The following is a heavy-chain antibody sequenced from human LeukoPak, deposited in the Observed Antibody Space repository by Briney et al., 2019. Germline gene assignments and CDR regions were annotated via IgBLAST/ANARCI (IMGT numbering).Heavy chain of an antibody. CDR3: ARDGVAVAHYNWFDP. Sequence: GASVKVSCKASGYTFTSYGISWVRQAPGQGLEWMGWISAYNGNTNYAQKFQGRVTMTRDTSISTAYMELSRLRSDDTAVYYCARDGVAVAHYNWFDPWGQGTLVTVSS. D-gene: IGHD6-19*01. V-gene: IGHV1-18*01. CDR2: ISAYNGNT. CDR1: GYTFTSYG. J-gene: IGHJ5*02.